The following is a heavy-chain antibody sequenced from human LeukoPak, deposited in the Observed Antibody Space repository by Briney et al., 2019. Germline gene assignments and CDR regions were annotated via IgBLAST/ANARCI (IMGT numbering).Heavy chain of an antibody. J-gene: IGHJ4*02. CDR1: GVTFSKYE. V-gene: IGHV3-48*03. CDR2: ISSSGGTI. Sequence: GGSLRLSCADSGVTFSKYEMNWVRQAPGKGLQWISYISSSGGTIYYADAVKGRFTISRDNAKNSLFLQMNSLRVEDTAVYYCAREPFDWSPFDYWGQGTLVTVSS. D-gene: IGHD3-9*01. CDR3: AREPFDWSPFDY.